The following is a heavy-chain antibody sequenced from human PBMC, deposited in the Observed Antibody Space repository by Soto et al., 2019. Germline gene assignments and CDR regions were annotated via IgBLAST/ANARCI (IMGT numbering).Heavy chain of an antibody. D-gene: IGHD2-2*01. Sequence: GGSLRLSCAASGITFSNAWMTWVRQAPGKGLEWVGRIKSITDGGTTDYAAPVKGRFTISRDDSKDTLYLQMNNLKTEDTAVYHCTTDSADIVVVPATFGMDVWGQGTTVTVSS. V-gene: IGHV3-15*01. CDR1: GITFSNAW. CDR3: TTDSADIVVVPATFGMDV. J-gene: IGHJ6*02. CDR2: IKSITDGGTT.